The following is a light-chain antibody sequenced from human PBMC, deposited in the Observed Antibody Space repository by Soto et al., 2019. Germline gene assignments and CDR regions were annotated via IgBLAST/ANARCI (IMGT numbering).Light chain of an antibody. Sequence: DIHLTQSPSFLSASVGDRVTITCRPSQAVPNNMAWYQQKPGKPSKLRIYEESTLHSGVPSRFSGRKSETQFTLTIDSLQPDDLATYYCQQYHGFSRTFGQGTKVDI. CDR2: EES. CDR3: QQYHGFSRT. CDR1: QAVPNN. J-gene: IGKJ1*01. V-gene: IGKV1-9*01.